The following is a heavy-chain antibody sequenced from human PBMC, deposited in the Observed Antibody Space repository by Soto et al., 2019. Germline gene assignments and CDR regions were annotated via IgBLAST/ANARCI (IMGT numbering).Heavy chain of an antibody. D-gene: IGHD1-20*01. CDR2: IIPNIGGA. Sequence: VASVKVSCKASGYIFIGYSMHWVRQAPGQGLEWMGWIIPNIGGANYAQKFQGRVTITGDESTSTAYMELSSLRSEDTAVYYCARARITGNPYYYYYYGMDVWGQGTTVTVSS. CDR3: ARARITGNPYYYYYYGMDV. V-gene: IGHV1-69*13. CDR1: GYIFIGYS. J-gene: IGHJ6*02.